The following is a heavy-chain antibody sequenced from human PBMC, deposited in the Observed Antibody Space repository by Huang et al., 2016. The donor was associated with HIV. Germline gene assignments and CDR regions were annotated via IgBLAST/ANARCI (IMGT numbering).Heavy chain of an antibody. D-gene: IGHD3-22*01. Sequence: EVQLVESGGGLVQPGGSLRLSCAASGFTFSSYWMHWVRQAPGKGLVWGSRINSYGSSSGYADSVKGRFTISRDNAKNTLYLQMNSLRAEDTAVYYCVRDPRIQSWLNYFDYWGQGTLVSVSS. CDR1: GFTFSSYW. CDR2: INSYGSSS. J-gene: IGHJ4*02. V-gene: IGHV3-74*01. CDR3: VRDPRIQSWLNYFDY.